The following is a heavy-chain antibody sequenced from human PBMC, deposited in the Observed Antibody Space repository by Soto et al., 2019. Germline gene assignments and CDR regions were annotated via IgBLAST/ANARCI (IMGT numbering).Heavy chain of an antibody. Sequence: GASVKVSCKAGAYRFTSYDINWVLQATGQDFEWMGWMNPNNGNTAYAQKFQGRVTMTRDTSKSTAFMELSSLTSEDTAVHYCARGPRNWGVDYWGQGTLVT. CDR1: AYRFTSYD. CDR3: ARGPRNWGVDY. D-gene: IGHD7-27*01. CDR2: MNPNNGNT. J-gene: IGHJ4*02. V-gene: IGHV1-8*01.